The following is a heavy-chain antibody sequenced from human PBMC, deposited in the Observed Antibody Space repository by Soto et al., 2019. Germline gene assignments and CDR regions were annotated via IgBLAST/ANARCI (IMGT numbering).Heavy chain of an antibody. CDR3: ARGQELFVAPRDYGMDV. D-gene: IGHD2-15*01. J-gene: IGHJ6*02. CDR1: GFTVSSNY. CDR2: IYSGGST. Sequence: EVPLVESGGGLIQPGGSLRLSCAASGFTVSSNYMSWVRQAPGKGLEWVSVIYSGGSTYYADSVKGRFTISRDNSKSTLYLQMNSLRAEDTAGYYCARGQELFVAPRDYGMDVWGQGTTVTVSS. V-gene: IGHV3-53*01.